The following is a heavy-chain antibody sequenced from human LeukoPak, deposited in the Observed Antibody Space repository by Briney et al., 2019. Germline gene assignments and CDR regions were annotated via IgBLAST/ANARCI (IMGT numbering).Heavy chain of an antibody. V-gene: IGHV4-31*03. CDR1: GGSISSGGYY. D-gene: IGHD2-2*01. CDR3: ARAPLVVPAASFYYGMDV. CDR2: IYYSGST. Sequence: SETLSLTCTVSGGSISSGGYYWSWIRQHPGKGLEWIGYIYYSGSTYYNPSLKSRVTISVDTSKNQFSLKLSSVTAADTAVYYCARAPLVVPAASFYYGMDVWDQGTTVTVSS. J-gene: IGHJ6*02.